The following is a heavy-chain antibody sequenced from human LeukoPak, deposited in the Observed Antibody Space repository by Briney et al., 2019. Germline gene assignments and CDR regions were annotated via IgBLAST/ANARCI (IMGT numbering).Heavy chain of an antibody. CDR1: GYTFSGYY. CDR2: INPNSGGT. D-gene: IGHD6-13*01. Sequence: ASVKVSCKASGYTFSGYYMHWVRQAPGHRLEWMGWINPNSGGTNYAQKFQGRVTMTRDTSISTAYMELSRLRSDDTAVYYCARGYPLSTTAAGTYFQHWGQGTLVTVSS. CDR3: ARGYPLSTTAAGTYFQH. J-gene: IGHJ1*01. V-gene: IGHV1-2*02.